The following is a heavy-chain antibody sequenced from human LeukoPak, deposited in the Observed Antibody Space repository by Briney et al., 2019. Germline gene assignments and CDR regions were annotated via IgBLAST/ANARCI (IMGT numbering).Heavy chain of an antibody. CDR2: IYYSGST. Sequence: SDPLSLICTVSGGSISSYYWRWLRQPPGRGLKWIGYIYYSGSTNYNPSLKRRVTTSVATSKNQFSLKLSSVTAADTAVYYCARGAGAGYNLQHFDYWGQGTLVTVSS. CDR3: ARGAGAGYNLQHFDY. J-gene: IGHJ4*02. D-gene: IGHD5-24*01. CDR1: GGSISSYY. V-gene: IGHV4-59*08.